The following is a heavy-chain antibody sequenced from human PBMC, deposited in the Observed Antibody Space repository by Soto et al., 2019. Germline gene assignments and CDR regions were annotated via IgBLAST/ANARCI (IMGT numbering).Heavy chain of an antibody. CDR3: ERKKTFSSSWYDY. CDR2: IYSSGST. D-gene: IGHD6-13*01. J-gene: IGHJ4*02. CDR1: GGSISNYY. V-gene: IGHV4-4*07. Sequence: SETLSLTCTVSGGSISNYYWTWIRQPAGKGLEWIGRIYSSGSTNYNSSLKSRVTMSVDTSKNQFSLKLTSVTAADTAVYYCERKKTFSSSWYDYWGQGTLVTVSS.